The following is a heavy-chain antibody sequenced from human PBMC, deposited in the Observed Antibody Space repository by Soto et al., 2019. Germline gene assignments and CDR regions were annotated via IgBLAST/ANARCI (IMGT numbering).Heavy chain of an antibody. CDR1: GFAFSSYG. D-gene: IGHD6-19*01. CDR3: AKDKSIAVAGRGHYYYYNMDV. Sequence: GGSLKLSCAGSGFAFSSYGMYWVRQAPGKGLEWVAVVSYDGSNEFYADSVKGRFTISRDNSKNTLYLQMHSLRAEDTAVYYCAKDKSIAVAGRGHYYYYNMDVWGEGTTATVSP. CDR2: VSYDGSNE. V-gene: IGHV3-30*18. J-gene: IGHJ6*01.